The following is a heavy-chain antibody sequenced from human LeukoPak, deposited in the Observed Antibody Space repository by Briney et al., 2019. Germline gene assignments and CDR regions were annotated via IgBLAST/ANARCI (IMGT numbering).Heavy chain of an antibody. V-gene: IGHV4-30-2*01. CDR3: ARGLSVVAAADLYFDY. CDR2: IYHSGST. Sequence: SETLSLTSAVHRGSFSGYSWSWIPQPPGTGLEWIGYIYHSGSTYYNPSLKSRVTISVDRSKNQFSLKLGSVTAADTAVYYCARGLSVVAAADLYFDYWGQGTLVTVSS. CDR1: RGSFSGYS. J-gene: IGHJ4*02. D-gene: IGHD6-13*01.